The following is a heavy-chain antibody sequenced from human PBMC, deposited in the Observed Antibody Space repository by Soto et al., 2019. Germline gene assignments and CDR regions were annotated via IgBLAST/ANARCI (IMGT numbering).Heavy chain of an antibody. CDR1: GGSISSGGFS. CDR3: ARATSFRKGYYDDTDYYFFDY. D-gene: IGHD3-22*01. Sequence: SETLSLTCAVSGGSISSGGFSWTWIRQPPGKGLEFIGYIYYSGGTYYNPSLKSRVTISVDRSKNQFSLRLSSVTAADTAVYYCARATSFRKGYYDDTDYYFFDYWGQGTLVTVSS. CDR2: IYYSGGT. J-gene: IGHJ4*02. V-gene: IGHV4-30-2*01.